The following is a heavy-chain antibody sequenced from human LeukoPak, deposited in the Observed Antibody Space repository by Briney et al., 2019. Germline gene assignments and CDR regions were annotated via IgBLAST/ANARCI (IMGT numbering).Heavy chain of an antibody. J-gene: IGHJ6*03. D-gene: IGHD3-3*02. CDR3: ARGPGLAPWAYYYYMDV. Sequence: ASVKVSCKASGYTFTSYDINWVRQATGQGLEWMGWMNPNSGNTGYAQKFQGRVTITRNTSISTAYMELSSLRSEDTAVYYCARGPGLAPWAYYYYMDVWGKGTTVTVSS. CDR1: GYTFTSYD. CDR2: MNPNSGNT. V-gene: IGHV1-8*03.